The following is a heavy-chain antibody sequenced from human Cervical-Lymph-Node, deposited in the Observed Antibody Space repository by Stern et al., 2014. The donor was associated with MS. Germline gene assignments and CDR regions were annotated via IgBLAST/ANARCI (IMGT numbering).Heavy chain of an antibody. V-gene: IGHV4-61*01. D-gene: IGHD6-19*01. J-gene: IGHJ4*02. CDR3: ARAYSSGWCFDY. Sequence: QVQLQESGPGLVKPSETLSLTCTVSGGSVSSGSYYWSWIRQPPGKGLEWIGYIYYSGSTNYNPSLKSRFTISVDTSKNQFSLKLSSVTAADTAVYYCARAYSSGWCFDYWGQGTLVTVSS. CDR2: IYYSGST. CDR1: GGSVSSGSYY.